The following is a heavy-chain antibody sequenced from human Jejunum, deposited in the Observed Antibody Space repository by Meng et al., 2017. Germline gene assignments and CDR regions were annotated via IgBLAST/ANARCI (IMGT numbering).Heavy chain of an antibody. CDR2: IYHTGST. V-gene: IGHV4-4*03. D-gene: IGHD5-12*01. CDR1: GGSMSDSNW. Sequence: QVELHAPSPGLVTLPATLSLTCAVPGGSMSDSNWWSWVRQPPGKELEWIGEIYHTGSTNYNPSLKSRVTMSLDKSKNQFFLDLTSVTAADTAVYYCARDLLGPAIAASGYFDPWGQGTLVTVSS. J-gene: IGHJ5*02. CDR3: ARDLLGPAIAASGYFDP.